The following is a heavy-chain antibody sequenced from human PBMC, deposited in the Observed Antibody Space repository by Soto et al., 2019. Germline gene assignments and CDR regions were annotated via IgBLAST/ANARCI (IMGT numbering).Heavy chain of an antibody. D-gene: IGHD1-26*01. Sequence: QVQLQESGPGLVKPSQTLSLTCTVSGGSISSGGYYWSWIRQHPGKGLEWIGYIYYSGSTYYNPSLKGRVTISVDTSKNQFSLKLSSVTAADTAVYYCARRSRQGDYYGMDVWGQGTTVTVSS. CDR3: ARRSRQGDYYGMDV. CDR2: IYYSGST. V-gene: IGHV4-31*03. J-gene: IGHJ6*02. CDR1: GGSISSGGYY.